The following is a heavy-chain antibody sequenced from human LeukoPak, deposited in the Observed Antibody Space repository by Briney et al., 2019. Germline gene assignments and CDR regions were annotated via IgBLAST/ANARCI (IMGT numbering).Heavy chain of an antibody. D-gene: IGHD5-18*01. CDR3: ARERGYSYDYGDY. CDR2: ISSSSSYI. Sequence: PGGSLRLSCAASGFTFSSYSMNWVRQAPGKGLEWVSSISSSSSYIYYADSVKGRFTISRDNAKNSLYLQMNSLRAEDTAVYYCARERGYSYDYGDYWGQGTLVTVSS. CDR1: GFTFSSYS. V-gene: IGHV3-21*01. J-gene: IGHJ4*02.